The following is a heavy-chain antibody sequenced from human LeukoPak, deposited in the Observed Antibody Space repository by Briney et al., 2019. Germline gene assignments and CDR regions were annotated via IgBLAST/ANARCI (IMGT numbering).Heavy chain of an antibody. CDR1: TYPISSGYY. Sequence: PSETLSLTCAVSTYPISSGYYWGWVRPPPGKGLEWIGSIYHSGTTCYNPSLKSRVTISVDTSKNQFSLKPNSVTAADTAVYYCVRPGYCSGGSCYWFDPWGQGTLVTVSS. CDR2: IYHSGTT. CDR3: VRPGYCSGGSCYWFDP. D-gene: IGHD2-15*01. J-gene: IGHJ5*02. V-gene: IGHV4-38-2*01.